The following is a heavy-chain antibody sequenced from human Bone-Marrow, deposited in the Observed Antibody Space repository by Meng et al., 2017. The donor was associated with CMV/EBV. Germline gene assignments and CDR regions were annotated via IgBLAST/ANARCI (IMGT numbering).Heavy chain of an antibody. V-gene: IGHV3-21*03. CDR1: GFTFSSYS. Sequence: GGSLRLSCAGSGFTFSSYSMNWVRQAPGKGLEGVSSISSSTYIYYADSVKGRFTISRDNANNSLYLHMNSLGAEDTAVYSCARAPFTGLMGSTTAHVDYWGQGALVTFYS. CDR2: ISSSTYI. D-gene: IGHD1-26*01. CDR3: ARAPFTGLMGSTTAHVDY. J-gene: IGHJ4*02.